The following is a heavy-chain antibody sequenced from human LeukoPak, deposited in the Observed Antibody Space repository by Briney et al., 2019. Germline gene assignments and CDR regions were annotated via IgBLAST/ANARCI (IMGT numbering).Heavy chain of an antibody. Sequence: SQTLSLTCTVSGGSISSGDYYWSWIRQPPGKGLEWIGYIYYSGSTYDNPSLKSRVTISVDTSKNQFSLKLSSVTAADTAVYYCARDAISGYDFDWFDPWGQGTLVTVSS. CDR3: ARDAISGYDFDWFDP. CDR2: IYYSGST. D-gene: IGHD5-12*01. J-gene: IGHJ5*02. CDR1: GGSISSGDYY. V-gene: IGHV4-30-4*08.